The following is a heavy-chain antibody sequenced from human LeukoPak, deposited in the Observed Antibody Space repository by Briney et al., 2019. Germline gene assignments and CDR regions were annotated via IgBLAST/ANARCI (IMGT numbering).Heavy chain of an antibody. D-gene: IGHD2-21*01. V-gene: IGHV3-23*01. CDR2: ISDSGNT. Sequence: GGSLRLSCAASGFTFSSYAMSWLRQAPGKGLEWVSAISDSGNTYHADSVKGRFTISRDSSKNTLFLQMNRLRPEDAAVYYCAKAPVTTCRGAYCYPFDYWGQGTLVTVSS. CDR1: GFTFSSYA. J-gene: IGHJ4*02. CDR3: AKAPVTTCRGAYCYPFDY.